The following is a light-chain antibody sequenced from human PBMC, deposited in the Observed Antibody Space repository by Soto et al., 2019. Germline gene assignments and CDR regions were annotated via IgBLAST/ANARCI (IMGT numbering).Light chain of an antibody. CDR2: NTN. J-gene: IGLJ2*01. CDR3: VLYMRSGIWA. CDR1: SGSVSTNFY. V-gene: IGLV8-61*01. Sequence: QNVVTQEPSFSVSPGGTVTLTCGLSSGSVSTNFYPNWYQQTPGQAPRALIYNTNTRSSGVPDRFSGSILGNKAALTITGAQADDESDYYCVLYMRSGIWAFGGGTKVTVL.